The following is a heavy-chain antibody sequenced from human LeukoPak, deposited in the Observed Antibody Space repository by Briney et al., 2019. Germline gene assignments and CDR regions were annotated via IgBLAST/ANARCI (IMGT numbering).Heavy chain of an antibody. J-gene: IGHJ4*02. D-gene: IGHD2-21*01. CDR1: GGTFSSYA. V-gene: IGHV1-69*05. CDR2: IIPIFGTA. Sequence: SVKVSCTASGGTFSSYAISWVRQAPGQGLEWMGGIIPIFGTANYAQKFQGRVTITTDESTSTAYMELSSLRSEDTAVYYCAREPYCGGDCYSRAFDYWGQGTLVTVSS. CDR3: AREPYCGGDCYSRAFDY.